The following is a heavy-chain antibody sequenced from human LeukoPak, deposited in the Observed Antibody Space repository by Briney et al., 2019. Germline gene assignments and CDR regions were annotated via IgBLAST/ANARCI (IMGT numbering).Heavy chain of an antibody. Sequence: GGSLRLSCAASGFTVSSNYMSWVRQAPGQGLEWVSVSYSSGSTYYADSVKGRFIISRDNSKNTLYLQMNSLRAEDTAVYYCARDLDDVFDYWGQGTLVTVSS. CDR2: SYSSGST. J-gene: IGHJ4*02. CDR3: ARDLDDVFDY. CDR1: GFTVSSNY. V-gene: IGHV3-66*01.